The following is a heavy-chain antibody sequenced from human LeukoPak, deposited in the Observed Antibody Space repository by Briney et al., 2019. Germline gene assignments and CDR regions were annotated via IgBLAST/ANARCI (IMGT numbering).Heavy chain of an antibody. CDR3: ARGPIAAAGSRYFQH. Sequence: SETLSLTCAVYGGSFGGYYWSWIRQPPGKGLEWIGEINHSGSTNYNPSLKSRVTISVDTSKNQFSLKLSSVTAADTAVYYCARGPIAAAGSRYFQHWGQGTLVTVSS. D-gene: IGHD6-13*01. V-gene: IGHV4-34*01. J-gene: IGHJ1*01. CDR1: GGSFGGYY. CDR2: INHSGST.